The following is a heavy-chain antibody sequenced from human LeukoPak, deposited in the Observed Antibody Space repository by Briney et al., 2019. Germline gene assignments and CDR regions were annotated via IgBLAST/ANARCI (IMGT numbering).Heavy chain of an antibody. Sequence: GGSLRLSCAASGFTFSSYWMSWVRQAPGKGLEWVANIKQDGSEKYYVDSAKGRFTISRDNSKNTLYLQMNSLRAEDTAVYYCAKVTVYAPYSLDYWGQGTLVTVSS. CDR2: IKQDGSEK. CDR3: AKVTVYAPYSLDY. D-gene: IGHD2-8*01. CDR1: GFTFSSYW. J-gene: IGHJ4*02. V-gene: IGHV3-7*03.